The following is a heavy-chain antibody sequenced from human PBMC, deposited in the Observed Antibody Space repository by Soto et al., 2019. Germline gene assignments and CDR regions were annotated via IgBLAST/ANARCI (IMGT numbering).Heavy chain of an antibody. V-gene: IGHV3-7*01. J-gene: IGHJ6*02. CDR3: ARDIPSAYYDFWGGYLYVMDV. D-gene: IGHD3-3*01. Sequence: GGTLRLSCEAPGIIFNTYWMNWVRQTLGKRMEWVASINQDGSEKYYVDSVKGRFTISRDNSKNTLYLQMNSLRAEDTAVYYCARDIPSAYYDFWGGYLYVMDVWGQGTTVTVSS. CDR2: INQDGSEK. CDR1: GIIFNTYW.